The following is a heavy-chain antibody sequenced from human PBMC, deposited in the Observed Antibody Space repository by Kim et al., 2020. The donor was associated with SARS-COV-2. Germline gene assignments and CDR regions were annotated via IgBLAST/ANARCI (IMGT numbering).Heavy chain of an antibody. Sequence: DSVKSRFPISRDNAKNSLYLQMNSLRDEDTAVYYCAREAPLDTFGVVDYWGQGTLVTVSS. D-gene: IGHD3-3*01. J-gene: IGHJ4*02. CDR3: AREAPLDTFGVVDY. V-gene: IGHV3-48*02.